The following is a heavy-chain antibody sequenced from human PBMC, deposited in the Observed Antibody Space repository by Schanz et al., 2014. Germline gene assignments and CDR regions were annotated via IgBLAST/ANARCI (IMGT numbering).Heavy chain of an antibody. V-gene: IGHV3-7*01. CDR2: INQDGSDK. J-gene: IGHJ4*02. Sequence: EVQLVESGGGLLQPGGSLRLSCAASGFTFGTFWMSWVRQAPGKGLEWVANINQDGSDKSYVDSVKGRFTISRDTSKNTLYLQMSSLRAEDTALYFCAKDRRDNYGSGTFYFEHWGQGTLVTVSS. D-gene: IGHD3-10*01. CDR1: GFTFGTFW. CDR3: AKDRRDNYGSGTFYFEH.